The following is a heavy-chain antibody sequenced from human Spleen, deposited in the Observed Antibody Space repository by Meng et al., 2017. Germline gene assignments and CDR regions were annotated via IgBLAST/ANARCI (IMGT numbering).Heavy chain of an antibody. V-gene: IGHV4-59*12. CDR2: IFYSGSS. CDR3: ARVAAARPLYYFDY. Sequence: PQESGPGLVKASETLTPPCTASVGSINSYMWSWIRQPPGKGLEWIGYIFYSGSSNNNPSLRGRVTMSIDTSKKQFSLKLNSVTAADTAIYFCARVAAARPLYYFDYWGQGILVTVSS. D-gene: IGHD6-6*01. CDR1: VGSINSYM. J-gene: IGHJ4*01.